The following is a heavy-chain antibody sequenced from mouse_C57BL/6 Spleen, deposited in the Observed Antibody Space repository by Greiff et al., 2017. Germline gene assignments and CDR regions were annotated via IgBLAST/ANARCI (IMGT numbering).Heavy chain of an antibody. J-gene: IGHJ2*01. D-gene: IGHD4-1*02. CDR1: GYTFTSYW. CDR3: ARLAHSTGTDY. V-gene: IGHV1-69*01. Sequence: QVQLQQPGAELVMPGASVKLSCKASGYTFTSYWMHWVKQRPGQGLEWIGEIDPSDSYPNYNQKFKGKSTLTVDKSSSTAYMQLSSLTSEDSAVYYCARLAHSTGTDYGGQGTTRTVSS. CDR2: IDPSDSYP.